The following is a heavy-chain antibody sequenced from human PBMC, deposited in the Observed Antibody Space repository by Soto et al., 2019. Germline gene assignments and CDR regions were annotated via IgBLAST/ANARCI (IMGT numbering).Heavy chain of an antibody. J-gene: IGHJ5*02. D-gene: IGHD2-2*02. CDR2: IYSGGST. Sequence: GSLRLSCAVSGFTFSNYSMNWVRQAPGKGLEWVSVIYSGGSTYYADSVKGRFTISRDNSKNTLYLQMNSLRAEDTAVYYCARDLEYCSSTSCYKRPPTWFDPWGQGTLVTVSS. CDR1: GFTFSNYS. V-gene: IGHV3-66*01. CDR3: ARDLEYCSSTSCYKRPPTWFDP.